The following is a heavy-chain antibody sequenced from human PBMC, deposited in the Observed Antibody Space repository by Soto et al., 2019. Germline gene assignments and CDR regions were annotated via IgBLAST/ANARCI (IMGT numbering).Heavy chain of an antibody. V-gene: IGHV3-53*05. J-gene: IGHJ4*02. CDR2: LYSGGTT. D-gene: IGHD2-21*02. CDR3: AAAIYGDWSFDY. CDR1: GFRVRGPY. Sequence: GASLRRCCAASGFRVRGPYMSGVRQVPGEGLQWVSLLYSGGTTYYAGSVTGRFTISRDSSKNPLYIQMDKLRGEDTAVYYCAAAIYGDWSFDYWGQGTLVTVSS.